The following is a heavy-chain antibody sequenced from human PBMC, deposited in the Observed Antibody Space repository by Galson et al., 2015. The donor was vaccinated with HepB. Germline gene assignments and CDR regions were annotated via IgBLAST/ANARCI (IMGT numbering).Heavy chain of an antibody. J-gene: IGHJ4*02. Sequence: SLRLSCAASGFTFSSYGMHWVRQAPGKGLEWVAVISYDGSDKYYADSVKGRFTISRDNSKNTLSLQMNSLTAEDTAVYSCAKDKALGFCSSPTSNPFDSWAREPWSPSPQ. CDR2: ISYDGSDK. V-gene: IGHV3-30*18. CDR1: GFTFSSYG. D-gene: IGHD2-2*01. CDR3: AKDKALGFCSSPTSNPFDS.